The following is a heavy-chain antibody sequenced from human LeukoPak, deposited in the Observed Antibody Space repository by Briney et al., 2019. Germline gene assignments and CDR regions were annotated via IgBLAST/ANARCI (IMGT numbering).Heavy chain of an antibody. CDR1: GGSISSYY. J-gene: IGHJ4*02. CDR3: ARIVIAAAEGYFDY. V-gene: IGHV4-59*01. CDR2: IYYSGST. D-gene: IGHD6-13*01. Sequence: SETLSLTCTVSGGSISSYYWSWIRQPPGKGLEWIGYIYYSGSTNYNPSLKSRATISVDTSKNQFSLKLSSVTAADTAVYYCARIVIAAAEGYFDYWGQGTLVTVSS.